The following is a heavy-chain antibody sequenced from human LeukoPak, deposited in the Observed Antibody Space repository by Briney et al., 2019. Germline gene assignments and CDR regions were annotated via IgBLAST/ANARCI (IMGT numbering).Heavy chain of an antibody. J-gene: IGHJ6*02. Sequence: PGGSLRLSCAASGFTVSSNHMSWVRQAPGKGLEWVSVIYSGGSTYYADSVKGRFTISRDNSKNTLSLQMNSLRAEDTAVYYCAGDRLLVAGDYWDDYYYYCGMDVWGQGPTVTVSS. CDR3: AGDRLLVAGDYWDDYYYYCGMDV. D-gene: IGHD4-17*01. CDR1: GFTVSSNH. CDR2: IYSGGST. V-gene: IGHV3-66*01.